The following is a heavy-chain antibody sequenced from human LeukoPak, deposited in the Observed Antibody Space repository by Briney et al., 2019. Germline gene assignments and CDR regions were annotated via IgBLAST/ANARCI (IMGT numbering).Heavy chain of an antibody. V-gene: IGHV1-18*01. CDR3: AGATVTTGESFDY. CDR1: GYTFTSYG. CDR2: ISAYNGNT. J-gene: IGHJ4*02. D-gene: IGHD4-17*01. Sequence: ASVTVSCKASGYTFTSYGISWVRQAPGQGLEWMGWISAYNGNTNYAQNLQGRVTMTTDTSTSTAYMELRSLRSDDTAVYYCAGATVTTGESFDYWGQGTLVTVSS.